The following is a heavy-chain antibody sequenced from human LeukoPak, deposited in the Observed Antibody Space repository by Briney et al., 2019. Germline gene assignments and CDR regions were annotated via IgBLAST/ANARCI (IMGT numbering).Heavy chain of an antibody. Sequence: ASVKVSCKASGYTFTGYYMHWVRQAPGQGLEWMGWINPNSGGTNYAQKFQGRVTMTRDTSISTAYMGLSRLRSDDTAVYYCARVPAPSTPYGDYGDAFDIWGQGTMVTVSS. CDR1: GYTFTGYY. CDR2: INPNSGGT. D-gene: IGHD4-17*01. J-gene: IGHJ3*02. CDR3: ARVPAPSTPYGDYGDAFDI. V-gene: IGHV1-2*02.